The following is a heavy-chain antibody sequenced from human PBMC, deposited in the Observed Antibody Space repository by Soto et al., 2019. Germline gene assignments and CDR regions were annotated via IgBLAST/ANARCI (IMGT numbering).Heavy chain of an antibody. CDR1: GFTFIGFD. J-gene: IGHJ4*02. CDR3: ARGQEVGAHFFDS. CDR2: IGTAGDT. D-gene: IGHD2-15*01. V-gene: IGHV3-13*01. Sequence: GGSLRLSCEASGFTFIGFDMHWVRQPTGKGLEWVSTIGTAGDTYYAVSVKGRFTISRDSAKNSLSLQMNSLRAGDTAVYFCARGQEVGAHFFDSWGQGTQVTVSS.